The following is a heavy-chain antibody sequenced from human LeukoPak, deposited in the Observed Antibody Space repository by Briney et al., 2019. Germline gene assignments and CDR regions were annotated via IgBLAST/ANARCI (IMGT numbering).Heavy chain of an antibody. J-gene: IGHJ4*02. CDR3: ARGGSSYNDEHEEFDY. CDR2: MNPNSGYT. D-gene: IGHD3-22*01. Sequence: ASVKVSCKASGYTFTSHDINWVRQATGQGLEWMGWMNPNSGYTGYEQKFQGRVTMTRDTSTSTAYMELSSLRFEDTAVYYCARGGSSYNDEHEEFDYWGQGTVVTVSS. CDR1: GYTFTSHD. V-gene: IGHV1-8*01.